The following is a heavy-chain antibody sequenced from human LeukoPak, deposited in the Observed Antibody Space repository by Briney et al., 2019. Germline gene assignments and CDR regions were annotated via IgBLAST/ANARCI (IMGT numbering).Heavy chain of an antibody. CDR2: INPNSGGT. D-gene: IGHD3-22*01. Sequence: ASVKVSCKASGYTFTGYYMHWVRQAPGQGLEWMGWINPNSGGTNYAQKFQGRVTMTRDTSISTAYMELSRLRSDDTAVYYCARDRRGYYYDIFDYWGQGTLVSVSS. CDR1: GYTFTGYY. J-gene: IGHJ4*02. CDR3: ARDRRGYYYDIFDY. V-gene: IGHV1-2*02.